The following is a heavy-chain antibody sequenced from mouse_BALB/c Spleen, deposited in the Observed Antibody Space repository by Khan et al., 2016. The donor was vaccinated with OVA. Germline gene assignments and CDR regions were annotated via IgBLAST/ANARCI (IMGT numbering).Heavy chain of an antibody. V-gene: IGHV1S135*01. CDR3: RGHGCVAWFAY. J-gene: IGHJ3*01. CDR1: GYSFTTYY. D-gene: IGHD2-2*01. Sequence: VQLQQSGPELMKPGASVKISCKASGYSFTTYYIHWVMQSHGTSLEWIGYIDPFSGSTTYNQKFKGKATLTVDKSSSTAYIHFSNLTSEDSADYYGRGHGCVAWFAYWGQGTLVTVSA. CDR2: IDPFSGST.